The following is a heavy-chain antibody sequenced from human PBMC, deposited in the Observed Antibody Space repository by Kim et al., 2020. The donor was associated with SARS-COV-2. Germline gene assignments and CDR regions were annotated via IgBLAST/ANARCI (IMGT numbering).Heavy chain of an antibody. V-gene: IGHV4-34*01. Sequence: SETLSLTCAVYGGSFSGYYWSWIRQPPGKGLEWIGEINHSGSTNYNPSLKSRVTISVDTSKNQFSLKLSSVTAADTAVYYCARVAFGGVIVMSRAPFDYWGQGTLVTVSS. D-gene: IGHD3-16*02. CDR3: ARVAFGGVIVMSRAPFDY. CDR2: INHSGST. CDR1: GGSFSGYY. J-gene: IGHJ4*02.